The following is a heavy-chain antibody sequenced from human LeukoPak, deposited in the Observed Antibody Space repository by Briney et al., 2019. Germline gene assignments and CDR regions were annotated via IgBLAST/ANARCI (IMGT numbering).Heavy chain of an antibody. CDR1: GGSFSGYY. CDR3: ARPRYRGPGSSSVGY. V-gene: IGHV4-34*01. CDR2: INHSGST. D-gene: IGHD6-13*01. Sequence: PSETLSLTCAVYGGSFSGYYWSWIRQPPGKGLEWIGEINHSGSTNYNPSLKSRVTISVDTSKNQFSLKLSSVTAADTAVYYCARPRYRGPGSSSVGYWGQGTLVTVSS. J-gene: IGHJ4*02.